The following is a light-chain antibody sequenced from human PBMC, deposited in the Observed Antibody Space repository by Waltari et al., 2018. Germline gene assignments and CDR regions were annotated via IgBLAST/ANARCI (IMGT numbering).Light chain of an antibody. CDR3: MIWYSAAWV. V-gene: IGLV5-45*03. CDR1: LAPIVRTHN. J-gene: IGLJ3*02. Sequence: QAVVTQPSSPSPSPGAQARPTCPLRLAPIVRTHNISWNQQKPGSPPRYPLRYNSASDKQQGFGVPSRFSGSKDVSANSGILLISGLQSEDEADYYCMIWYSAAWVFGGGTKLNVL. CDR2: YNSASDK.